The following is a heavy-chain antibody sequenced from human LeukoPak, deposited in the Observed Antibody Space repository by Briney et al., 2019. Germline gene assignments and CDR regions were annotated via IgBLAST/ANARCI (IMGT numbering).Heavy chain of an antibody. D-gene: IGHD6-19*01. Sequence: GGSLRLSCAASGFTFSSYAMSWVRQAPGKGLEWVSAISGSGGSTYYADSVKGRFTISRDNSKNTLYLQMNSLRAEDTAVYYCAKTTLRQWLAGGAFDIWGQGTMVTVSS. J-gene: IGHJ3*02. CDR1: GFTFSSYA. CDR3: AKTTLRQWLAGGAFDI. V-gene: IGHV3-23*01. CDR2: ISGSGGST.